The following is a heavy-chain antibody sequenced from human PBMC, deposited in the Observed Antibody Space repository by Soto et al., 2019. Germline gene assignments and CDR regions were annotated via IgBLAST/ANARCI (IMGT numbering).Heavy chain of an antibody. J-gene: IGHJ4*02. CDR3: ASLTEYCSGGSCYYNFDY. Sequence: SETLSLTCAVYGGSFSGYYWSWIRQPPGKGLEWIGEINHSGSTNYNPSLKSRVTISVDTSKNQFSLKLSSVTAADTAVYYGASLTEYCSGGSCYYNFDYWGQGTLVTVSS. D-gene: IGHD2-15*01. V-gene: IGHV4-34*01. CDR1: GGSFSGYY. CDR2: INHSGST.